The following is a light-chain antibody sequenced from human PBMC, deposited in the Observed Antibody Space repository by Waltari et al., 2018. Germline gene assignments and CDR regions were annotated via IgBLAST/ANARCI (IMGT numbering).Light chain of an antibody. J-gene: IGKJ1*01. Sequence: EIVLTQSPGTLSLSPGERATLSCWASQSVSKYLAWYQQNPGQAPRRLIYETSIRATGVPDRFSGSGSGTDFSLTISRLEPEDFAVYYCQKYGRLPATFGQGTKVEIK. CDR1: QSVSKY. CDR2: ETS. CDR3: QKYGRLPAT. V-gene: IGKV3-20*01.